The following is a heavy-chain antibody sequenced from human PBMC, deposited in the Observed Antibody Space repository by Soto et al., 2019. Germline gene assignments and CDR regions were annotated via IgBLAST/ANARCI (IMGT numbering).Heavy chain of an antibody. CDR1: GGSFSGYY. CDR2: INHSGST. D-gene: IGHD2-2*01. Sequence: SETLSLTCAVYGGSFSGYYWSWIRQPPGKGLEWIGEINHSGSTNYNPSLKSRVTISVDTSTNQFSLKLSSVTAADTAVYYCARDDCSSTSCYAHNWFDPWGQGTLVTVSS. V-gene: IGHV4-34*01. J-gene: IGHJ5*02. CDR3: ARDDCSSTSCYAHNWFDP.